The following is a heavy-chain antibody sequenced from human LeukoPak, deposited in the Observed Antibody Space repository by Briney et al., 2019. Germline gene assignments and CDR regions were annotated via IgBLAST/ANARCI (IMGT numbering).Heavy chain of an antibody. CDR3: ARALTIFGVGKDWYFDL. V-gene: IGHV4-39*01. CDR1: GGSISSSSYY. D-gene: IGHD3-3*01. J-gene: IGHJ2*01. Sequence: SETLSLTCTVSGGSISSSSYYWGWIRQPPGKGLEWIGSIYYSGSTYYNPSLKSRVTISVDTSKNQFSLKLSSVTAADTAVYYCARALTIFGVGKDWYFDLWGRGTLVTVSS. CDR2: IYYSGST.